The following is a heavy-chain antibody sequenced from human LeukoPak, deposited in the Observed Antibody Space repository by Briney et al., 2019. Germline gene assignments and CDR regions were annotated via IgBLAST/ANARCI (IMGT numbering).Heavy chain of an antibody. CDR3: ARGDGYNSGYFEY. V-gene: IGHV4-59*01. J-gene: IGHJ4*02. CDR1: GGSIATYY. D-gene: IGHD5-24*01. CDR2: IYYGGT. Sequence: KTSETLSLTCTVSGGSIATYYWSWIRQSPGKGLEWIAYIYYGGTNYNPSLKSRVTISVDTSKNQFSLNLRSATATDTAVYYCARGDGYNSGYFEYWGQGTLVTVSS.